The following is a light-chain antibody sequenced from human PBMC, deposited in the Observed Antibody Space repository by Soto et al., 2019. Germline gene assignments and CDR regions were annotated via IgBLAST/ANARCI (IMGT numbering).Light chain of an antibody. CDR3: QHYNNWPPYT. CDR1: QSVSSN. J-gene: IGKJ2*01. CDR2: RAS. Sequence: EIVVTQSPATLSASPGERATLSCRASQSVSSNLAWYQQKPGQAPRLLMYRASTRATGIPARFSGSGSGTEFTLTISSLQSEDFAVYYCQHYNNWPPYTFGQGTKWISN. V-gene: IGKV3-15*01.